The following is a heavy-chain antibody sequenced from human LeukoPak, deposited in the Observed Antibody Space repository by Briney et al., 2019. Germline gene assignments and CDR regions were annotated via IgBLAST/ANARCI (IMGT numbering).Heavy chain of an antibody. D-gene: IGHD3-22*01. CDR3: AKEEGYYYDSGGYYVEYFQH. J-gene: IGHJ1*01. Sequence: GGSLRLSCAASGFTFSKYGMHWVRQAPGKGLEWVAFIRYDGSNKYYADPVKGRFTISRDSSKNTLYLQMNSLRAEDTAVYYCAKEEGYYYDSGGYYVEYFQHWGQGTLVTVPS. CDR1: GFTFSKYG. CDR2: IRYDGSNK. V-gene: IGHV3-30*02.